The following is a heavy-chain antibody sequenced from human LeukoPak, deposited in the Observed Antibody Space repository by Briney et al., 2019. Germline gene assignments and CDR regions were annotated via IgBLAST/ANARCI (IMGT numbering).Heavy chain of an antibody. V-gene: IGHV3-53*01. CDR3: ARAFSAAGP. Sequence: GGSLRLSCAASGFTFRSYAMHWVRQAPGKGLEWVSVIYSGGSTYYADSVKGRFTISRDNSKNTLYLQMNSLRAEDTAVYYCARAFSAAGPWGQGTLVTVSS. J-gene: IGHJ5*02. CDR2: IYSGGST. D-gene: IGHD6-13*01. CDR1: GFTFRSYA.